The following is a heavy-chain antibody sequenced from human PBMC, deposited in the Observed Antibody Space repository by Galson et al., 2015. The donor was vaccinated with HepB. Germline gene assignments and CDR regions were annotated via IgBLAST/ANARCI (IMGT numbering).Heavy chain of an antibody. J-gene: IGHJ4*02. D-gene: IGHD1-26*01. CDR1: QFIVSRNY. CDR3: AGGYSISWFSGLGY. Sequence: SLRLSCAASQFIVSRNYMGWVRQAPGKGLEWVSVIYSGGSTYYADSVKGRFTISRDNSKNTLYLQVNNLRAEDTAVYYCAGGYSISWFSGLGYWGQGTLVTVSS. V-gene: IGHV3-53*01. CDR2: IYSGGST.